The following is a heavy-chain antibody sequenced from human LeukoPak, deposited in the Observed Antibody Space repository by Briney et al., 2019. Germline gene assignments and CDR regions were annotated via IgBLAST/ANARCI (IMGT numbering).Heavy chain of an antibody. V-gene: IGHV4-61*01. CDR2: TYYSGST. CDR3: ARVPISTTARGYFDY. Sequence: SETLSLTCTASGGSVSSGSYYWSWIRQPPGKGLEWIGYTYYSGSTTYNPSLKSRVTISVDTSKNKFSLKLSSVTAADTAVYYCARVPISTTARGYFDYWGQGTLVTVSS. J-gene: IGHJ4*02. CDR1: GGSVSSGSYY. D-gene: IGHD4-17*01.